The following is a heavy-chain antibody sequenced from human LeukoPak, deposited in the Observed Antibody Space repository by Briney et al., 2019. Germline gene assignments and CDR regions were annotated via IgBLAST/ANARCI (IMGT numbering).Heavy chain of an antibody. V-gene: IGHV3-23*01. Sequence: GGSLRLSCAASGFTFSSYAMSWVRQAPGKGLEWVSAISGSGGSTYYADSVKGRFTISRDNSKNTLYLQMNSLRAEDTAVYYCAEDRRYSSGHYYFDYWGQGTLVTVSS. J-gene: IGHJ4*02. CDR3: AEDRRYSSGHYYFDY. CDR2: ISGSGGST. D-gene: IGHD6-19*01. CDR1: GFTFSSYA.